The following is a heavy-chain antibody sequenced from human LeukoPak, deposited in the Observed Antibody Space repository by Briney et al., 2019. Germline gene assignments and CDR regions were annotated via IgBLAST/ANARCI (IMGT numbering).Heavy chain of an antibody. CDR1: GFTFSSYG. J-gene: IGHJ4*02. V-gene: IGHV3-23*01. D-gene: IGHD2-2*01. CDR2: ISGSGGST. Sequence: GGTLRLSCAASGFTFSSYGMSWVRQAPGKGLEWVSAISGSGGSTYYADSVKGRFTISRDNAKNSLYLQMNSLRAEDTAVYYCAKIGGYCSSTSCYPDPDYWGQGTLVTVSS. CDR3: AKIGGYCSSTSCYPDPDY.